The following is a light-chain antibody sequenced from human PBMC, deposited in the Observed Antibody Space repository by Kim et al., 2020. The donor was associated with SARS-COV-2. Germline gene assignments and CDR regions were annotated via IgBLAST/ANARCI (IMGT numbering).Light chain of an antibody. J-gene: IGLJ1*01. Sequence: QSVLTQPPSASGTPGQRVTISCSESSSNIGSNSVYWYQQLPGTAPKLLIYINNQRASGVPDRFSGSKSGTSASLAISGLRSEDEGDYYCAAWDDSLSGSCVFGTGTKVTVL. V-gene: IGLV1-47*01. CDR3: AAWDDSLSGSCV. CDR1: SSNIGSNS. CDR2: INN.